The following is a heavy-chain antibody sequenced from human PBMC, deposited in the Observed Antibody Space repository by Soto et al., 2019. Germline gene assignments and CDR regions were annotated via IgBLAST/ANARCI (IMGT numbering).Heavy chain of an antibody. Sequence: SETLSLTCTVSGGSTNSRSDYWGWIRQPPGKGLEWIGSVYYSGSTHDNPSLQSRVTISVDTSRNQFSLNLISVTAADTAVYYCARGLRITMVRGVIGAFDYWGQGTLVTVSS. D-gene: IGHD3-10*01. J-gene: IGHJ4*02. CDR1: GGSTNSRSDY. V-gene: IGHV4-39*01. CDR2: VYYSGST. CDR3: ARGLRITMVRGVIGAFDY.